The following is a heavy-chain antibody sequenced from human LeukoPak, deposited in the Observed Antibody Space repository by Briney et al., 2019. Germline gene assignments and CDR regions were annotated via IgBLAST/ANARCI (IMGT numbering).Heavy chain of an antibody. CDR3: ARGMDTAMVTDAFDI. CDR1: GYTFTGYY. CDR2: IIPIFGTA. Sequence: VASVKVSCKASGYTFTGYYMHWVRQAPGQGLEWMGGIIPIFGTANYAQKFQGRVTITADKSTSTAYMELSSLRSEDTAVYYCARGMDTAMVTDAFDIWGQGTMVTVSS. V-gene: IGHV1-69*06. D-gene: IGHD5-18*01. J-gene: IGHJ3*02.